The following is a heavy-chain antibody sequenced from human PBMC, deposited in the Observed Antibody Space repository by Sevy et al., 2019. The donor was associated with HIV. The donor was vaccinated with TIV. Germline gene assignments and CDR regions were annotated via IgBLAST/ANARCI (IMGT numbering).Heavy chain of an antibody. CDR2: ISYDGSNK. CDR1: GFTFRDYG. CDR3: AKDRRGWSRHYYYYGMDV. V-gene: IGHV3-30*18. J-gene: IGHJ6*02. D-gene: IGHD6-19*01. Sequence: GGSLRLSCVASGFTFRDYGMHWVRQAPGKGLEWMAVISYDGSNKYYADSVKGRFTISRDNSKNTLDLQMNSLRAEDMAVYYCAKDRRGWSRHYYYYGMDVWGQGTTVTVSS.